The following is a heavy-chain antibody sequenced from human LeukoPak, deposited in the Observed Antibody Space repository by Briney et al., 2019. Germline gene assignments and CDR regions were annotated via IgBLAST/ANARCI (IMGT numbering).Heavy chain of an antibody. CDR2: IYYSGST. J-gene: IGHJ4*02. Sequence: SETLSLTCTVSGGSISSYHWSWIRQPPGKGLEWIGYIYYSGSTNYNPSLKGRVTISVDTSKNQFSLKLSSVTAADTAVYYCARRAYSSGYYYFDYWGQGTLVTVSS. V-gene: IGHV4-59*08. D-gene: IGHD6-19*01. CDR3: ARRAYSSGYYYFDY. CDR1: GGSISSYH.